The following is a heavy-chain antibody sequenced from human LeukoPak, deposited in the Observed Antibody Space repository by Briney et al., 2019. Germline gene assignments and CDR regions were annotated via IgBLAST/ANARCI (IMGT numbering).Heavy chain of an antibody. Sequence: GGSLRLSCAASGLTVSSYMSWVRHAPGKGLEWVGRIKSKSDGGTTDYAAPVKGRFTISRDDSKNTLYLQMNSLKTVDTAVYYCTTAPRGYCSGGSCSYAFDIWGQGTMVTVSS. V-gene: IGHV3-15*01. CDR2: IKSKSDGGTT. CDR3: TTAPRGYCSGGSCSYAFDI. J-gene: IGHJ3*02. D-gene: IGHD2-15*01. CDR1: GLTVSSY.